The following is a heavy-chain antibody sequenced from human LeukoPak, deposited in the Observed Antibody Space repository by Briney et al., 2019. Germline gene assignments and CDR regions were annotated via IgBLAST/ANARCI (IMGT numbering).Heavy chain of an antibody. V-gene: IGHV4-38-2*02. Sequence: SETLSLTCTVSGYSIGSGYYWGWIRPSPGKGLEWIGKISHSGNTLYNPSLKSRVTISIDLSKNQFSLSLTSVTAADTAIYYCARGLLWGQGTLVTVSS. CDR1: GYSIGSGYY. CDR2: ISHSGNT. CDR3: ARGLL. J-gene: IGHJ1*01.